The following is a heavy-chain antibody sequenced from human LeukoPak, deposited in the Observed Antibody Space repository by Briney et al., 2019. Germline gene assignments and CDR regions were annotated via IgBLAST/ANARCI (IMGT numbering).Heavy chain of an antibody. CDR1: GFTFNDYA. Sequence: GGSLRLSCAASGFTFNDYATHWVRQAPGKGLEWVSLISWDSGNTYYADSVKGRFTISRDNSKNSLSLQMNRLRAEDTALYYCAKGPGAAVGKRYIQHWGQGTLVTVSS. CDR2: ISWDSGNT. CDR3: AKGPGAAVGKRYIQH. V-gene: IGHV3-43D*03. D-gene: IGHD6-13*01. J-gene: IGHJ1*01.